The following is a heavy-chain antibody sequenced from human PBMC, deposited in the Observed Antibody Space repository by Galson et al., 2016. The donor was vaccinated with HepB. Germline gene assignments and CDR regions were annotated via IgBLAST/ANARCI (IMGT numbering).Heavy chain of an antibody. V-gene: IGHV3-49*03. CDR2: IRSKTYGGTT. Sequence: SLRLSCAGSGFTFGDYAMNWFRQAPGKGLEWVAFIRSKTYGGTTKYAASVKGRFTISRHDSNSIAYLQMNSLKTEDTAVYYCTRSDYCDSSGPPGYWGQGTPVTVSS. D-gene: IGHD3-22*01. CDR3: TRSDYCDSSGPPGY. CDR1: GFTFGDYA. J-gene: IGHJ4*02.